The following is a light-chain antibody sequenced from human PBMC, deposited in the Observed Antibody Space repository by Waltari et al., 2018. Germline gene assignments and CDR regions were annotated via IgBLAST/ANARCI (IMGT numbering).Light chain of an antibody. V-gene: IGKV4-1*01. CDR3: QQYYSPPLT. CDR2: WAS. CDR1: QSVLYSTRNKNY. Sequence: DIVMTQSPDSLAVSLGERATLNRKSSQSVLYSTRNKNYLAWYQKKPGQPHKLLIYWASTRESGVPDRFTGSGSGTDFTLTISSLQAEDVAVYYCQQYYSPPLTFGGGTNVEIK. J-gene: IGKJ4*01.